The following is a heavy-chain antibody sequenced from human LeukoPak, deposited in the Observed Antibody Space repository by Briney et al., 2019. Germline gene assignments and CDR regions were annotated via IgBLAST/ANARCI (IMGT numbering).Heavy chain of an antibody. Sequence: PGGSLRLSCVASGFTFSGSWMTWVRQAPGRGLQWLGYISPDGNLKSYVDSVKGRFTISRDNARNSVYLQISSLRVEDTSVYYCARDPAYGALDYWGQGTVVGVSS. V-gene: IGHV3-7*01. D-gene: IGHD4-17*01. J-gene: IGHJ4*02. CDR1: GFTFSGSW. CDR3: ARDPAYGALDY. CDR2: ISPDGNLK.